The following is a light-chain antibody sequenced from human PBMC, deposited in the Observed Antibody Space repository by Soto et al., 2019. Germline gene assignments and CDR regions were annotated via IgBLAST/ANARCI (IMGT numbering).Light chain of an antibody. CDR1: QTIKTS. J-gene: IGKJ4*01. CDR2: AAS. V-gene: IGKV1-39*01. Sequence: DIQMTQSPALAASVGDRVTITCRASQTIKTSWNWYQQKPGTAPKLLIFAASTLYTGVPSSFSGSGSGTDFTLTISSLQPEDFATYYCQQSYTTPLTFGGGTKVEIK. CDR3: QQSYTTPLT.